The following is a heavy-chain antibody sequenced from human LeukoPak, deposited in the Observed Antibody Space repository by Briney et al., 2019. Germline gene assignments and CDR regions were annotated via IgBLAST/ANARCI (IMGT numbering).Heavy chain of an antibody. CDR3: AREFGDGYFDY. V-gene: IGHV3-21*01. CDR2: TSSSSSYI. J-gene: IGHJ4*02. CDR1: GFTFSSYR. Sequence: GGSLRLSCAASGFTFSSYRMNWVRQAPGKGLEWVSSTSSSSSYIYYADSVKGRFTISRDNAKNSLYLQMNSLRAEDTAVYYCAREFGDGYFDYWGQGTLVTVSS. D-gene: IGHD3-10*01.